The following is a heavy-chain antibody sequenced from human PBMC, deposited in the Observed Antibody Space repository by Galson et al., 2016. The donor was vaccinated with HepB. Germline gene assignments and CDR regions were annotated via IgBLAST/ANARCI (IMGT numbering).Heavy chain of an antibody. J-gene: IGHJ4*02. D-gene: IGHD2-21*02. CDR2: ITSDSSTI. V-gene: IGHV3-48*02. CDR3: ARERDWAFDY. Sequence: SLRLSCAASGFTFSSYSMNWVRQAPGKGLDWVSYITSDSSTIYYADSVKGRFTISRDNAKNSLYLQMNSLRDEDTAVYFCARERDWAFDYWGQGTLVTVSS. CDR1: GFTFSSYS.